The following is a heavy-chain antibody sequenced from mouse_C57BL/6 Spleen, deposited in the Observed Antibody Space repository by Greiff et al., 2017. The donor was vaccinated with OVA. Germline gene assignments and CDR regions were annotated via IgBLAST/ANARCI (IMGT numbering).Heavy chain of an antibody. Sequence: QVQLQQPGAELVMPGASVKLSCKASGYTFTSYWMHWVKQRPGQGLEWIGEIDPSDSYTNYNQKFKGKSTLTVDKSSSTAYMQLSSLTSEDSAVYYCARSPYPYDGGFAYWGQGTLVTVSA. CDR2: IDPSDSYT. CDR1: GYTFTSYW. CDR3: ARSPYPYDGGFAY. V-gene: IGHV1-69*01. J-gene: IGHJ3*01. D-gene: IGHD2-12*01.